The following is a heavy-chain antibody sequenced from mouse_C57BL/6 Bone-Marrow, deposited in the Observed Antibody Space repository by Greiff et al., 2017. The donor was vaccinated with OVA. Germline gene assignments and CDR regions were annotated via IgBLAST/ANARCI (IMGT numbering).Heavy chain of an antibody. Sequence: VQVVESGAELVRPGASVKLFCKASGYTFTDYYINWVKQRPGQGLEWIARIYPGSGNTYYNEKFKGKATLTAEKSSSTAYMQLSSLTSEDSAVYFCARKFAYWGQGTLVTVSA. J-gene: IGHJ3*01. CDR2: IYPGSGNT. CDR3: ARKFAY. V-gene: IGHV1-76*01. CDR1: GYTFTDYY.